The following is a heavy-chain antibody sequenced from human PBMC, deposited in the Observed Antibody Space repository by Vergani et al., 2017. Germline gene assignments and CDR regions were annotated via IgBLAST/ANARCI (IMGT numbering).Heavy chain of an antibody. CDR2: IKSKTDGGTT. Sequence: EVQLVESGGGLVKPGGSLRLSCAASGFTFSNAWMSWVRQAPGKGLEWVGRIKSKTDGGTTDYAAPVKGRFTISRDDSKNTLYLQMNSLNTEDTAVYYYTTVSRWLQFYWYFDLWGRGTLVTVSS. D-gene: IGHD5-24*01. CDR1: GFTFSNAW. CDR3: TTVSRWLQFYWYFDL. V-gene: IGHV3-15*01. J-gene: IGHJ2*01.